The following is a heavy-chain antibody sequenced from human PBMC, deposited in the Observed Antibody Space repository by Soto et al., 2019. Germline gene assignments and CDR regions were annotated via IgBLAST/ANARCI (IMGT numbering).Heavy chain of an antibody. CDR1: GGTFSSYT. CDR3: ARIRRPLRYVDWSHPGAFDI. Sequence: VKVSCKASGGTFSSYTISWVRQAPGQGLEWMGRIIPILGIANYAQKFQGRVTITADKSTSTAYMELSSLRSEDTAVYYCARIRRPLRYVDWSHPGAFDIWGQGTMVTVSS. J-gene: IGHJ3*02. V-gene: IGHV1-69*02. D-gene: IGHD3-9*01. CDR2: IIPILGIA.